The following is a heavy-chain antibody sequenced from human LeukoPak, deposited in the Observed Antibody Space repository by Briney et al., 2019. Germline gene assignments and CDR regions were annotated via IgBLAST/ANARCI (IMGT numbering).Heavy chain of an antibody. CDR2: ISDSGGST. D-gene: IGHD5-18*01. J-gene: IGHJ4*02. Sequence: GGSLRLSCAASGLTFSTYAMSWVRQAPGKGLEWVSTISDSGGSTYYADSVKGRFTISRDNSKNTLFLQMNSLRTEDTAVYYCAKDPRGYSYAYFDYWGQGTLVTVSS. CDR3: AKDPRGYSYAYFDY. V-gene: IGHV3-23*01. CDR1: GLTFSTYA.